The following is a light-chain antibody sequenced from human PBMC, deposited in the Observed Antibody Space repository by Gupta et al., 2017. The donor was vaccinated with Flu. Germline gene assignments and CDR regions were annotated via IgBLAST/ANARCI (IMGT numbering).Light chain of an antibody. V-gene: IGLV3-25*02. CDR3: QSADNSGTYV. Sequence: SSELTQPPSVSVSPGQTARINRSGVELTKQYSYWYQQKAGQVPVLLSYKDTERPSGVPDRFSGSTSGTTVTLTIGGVQPEDEADYYCQSADNSGTYVFGTGTKVTVL. CDR1: ELTKQY. J-gene: IGLJ1*01. CDR2: KDT.